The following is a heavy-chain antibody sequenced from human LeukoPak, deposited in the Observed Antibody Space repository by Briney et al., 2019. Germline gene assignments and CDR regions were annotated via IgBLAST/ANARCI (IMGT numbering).Heavy chain of an antibody. CDR2: ISSDGTKK. CDR3: ARDLGGFFDN. V-gene: IGHV3-33*02. CDR1: EFTFSSFG. D-gene: IGHD1-26*01. J-gene: IGHJ4*02. Sequence: GGSLRLSCAASEFTFSSFGMHWVRQAPGKGLEWVAFISSDGTKKYYTDSAEGRFSISRDNSRNTLFLQMNGLRAEDTAVYYCARDLGGFFDNWGQGTLVTVSS.